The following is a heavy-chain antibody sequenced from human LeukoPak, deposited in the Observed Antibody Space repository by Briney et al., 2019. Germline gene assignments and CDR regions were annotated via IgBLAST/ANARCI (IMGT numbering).Heavy chain of an antibody. CDR1: GCTFTSYD. Sequence: ASVKVSCKASGCTFTSYDINWVRQATGQGLEWMGWINANSGGTNYAQKFQGRVAMTRVTSINTAYMEVTGLTPADTAIYYCAKRGGALSDWGQGTPVTVTS. D-gene: IGHD2-21*01. V-gene: IGHV1-2*02. J-gene: IGHJ4*02. CDR3: AKRGGALSD. CDR2: INANSGGT.